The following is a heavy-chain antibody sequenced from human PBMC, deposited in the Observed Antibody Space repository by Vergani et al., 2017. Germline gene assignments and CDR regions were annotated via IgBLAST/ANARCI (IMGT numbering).Heavy chain of an antibody. Sequence: EVQLVESGGGLVQPGRSLRLSCAASGFTFDDYAMHWVRQAPGKGLEWVSGISWNSGSIGYADSVKGRFTISRDNAKNSLYLQMNSLRAEDTAVYYCAKNGIAAAVEYFQHWGQGTLVTVSS. V-gene: IGHV3-9*01. CDR2: ISWNSGSI. J-gene: IGHJ1*01. CDR3: AKNGIAAAVEYFQH. D-gene: IGHD6-13*01. CDR1: GFTFDDYA.